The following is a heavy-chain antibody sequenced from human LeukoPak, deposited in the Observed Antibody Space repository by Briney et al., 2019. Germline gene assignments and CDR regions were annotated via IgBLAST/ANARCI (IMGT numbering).Heavy chain of an antibody. V-gene: IGHV4-34*01. D-gene: IGHD4-17*01. CDR1: GGSFSGYY. Sequence: PSETLSLTCAVYGGSFSGYYWSWIRQPPGKGLEWIGEINHSGSTNYNPSLKSRVTISVDTSKNQFSLKLSSVTAADTAVYYCARGDGDYLSYCFDYWGQGTLVTVSS. CDR3: ARGDGDYLSYCFDY. J-gene: IGHJ4*02. CDR2: INHSGST.